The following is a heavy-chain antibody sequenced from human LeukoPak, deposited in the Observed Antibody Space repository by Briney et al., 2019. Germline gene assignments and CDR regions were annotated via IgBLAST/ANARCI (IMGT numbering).Heavy chain of an antibody. Sequence: GSSVKVSCKASGGTFSSYAIRWVRQAPGQGLEWMGGIIPIFGTANYAQKFQGRVTITTDESTSTAYMELSSLRSEDTAVYYCATPRSPDWYFDLWGRGTLVTVSS. J-gene: IGHJ2*01. CDR3: ATPRSPDWYFDL. CDR1: GGTFSSYA. V-gene: IGHV1-69*05. CDR2: IIPIFGTA.